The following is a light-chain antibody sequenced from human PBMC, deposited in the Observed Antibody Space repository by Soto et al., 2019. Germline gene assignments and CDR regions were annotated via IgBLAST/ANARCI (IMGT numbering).Light chain of an antibody. J-gene: IGLJ3*02. V-gene: IGLV2-14*01. CDR2: EVD. Sequence: QSALTQPASVSGSPGQSITISCTGTYTDVGGYNRVSWYQHHAGKGPKMLIFEVDNRPSGISDRFSGSKSGDTASLTISDLQAGDEADYYCVSYIESSLXHWVFGGGTK. CDR3: VSYIESSLXHWV. CDR1: YTDVGGYNR.